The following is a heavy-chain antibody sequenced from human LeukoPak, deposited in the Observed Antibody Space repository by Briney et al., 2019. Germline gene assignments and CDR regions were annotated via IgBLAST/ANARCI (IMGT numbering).Heavy chain of an antibody. Sequence: SETLSLTCTVSGGSISSSSYYWGWIRQPPGKGLEWIGSIYYSGSTYYSPSLKSRVTISLDTSKNQFSMKLSSVTAADTAVYYCARQSLRYFDWLLPDGWFDPWGQGTLVTVSS. CDR1: GGSISSSSYY. V-gene: IGHV4-39*01. CDR2: IYYSGST. J-gene: IGHJ5*02. CDR3: ARQSLRYFDWLLPDGWFDP. D-gene: IGHD3-9*01.